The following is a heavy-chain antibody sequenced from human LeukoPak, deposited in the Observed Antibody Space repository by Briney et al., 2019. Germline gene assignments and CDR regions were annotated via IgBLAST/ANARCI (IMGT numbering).Heavy chain of an antibody. V-gene: IGHV4-59*01. CDR3: ARAQGTWFY. D-gene: IGHD3-22*01. J-gene: IGHJ4*02. CDR1: GGSISSYY. Sequence: SETLSLTCSVSGGSISSYYWIWIRQPPGKGLEWIGYIYYSGSTNYNPSLKSRVTISVDTSKNQFSLKLSSVTAADTAVYYCARAQGTWFYWGQGTLVTVSP. CDR2: IYYSGST.